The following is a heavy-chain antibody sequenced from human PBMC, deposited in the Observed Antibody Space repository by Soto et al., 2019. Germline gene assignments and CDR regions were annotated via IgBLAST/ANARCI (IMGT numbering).Heavy chain of an antibody. CDR1: GFSFRTFW. V-gene: IGHV3-7*01. CDR3: VSSNIVGRPG. D-gene: IGHD6-6*01. J-gene: IGHJ3*01. CDR2: INQDESEK. Sequence: QLVESGGGSVQPGGSLRLSCAASGFSFRTFWMAWVRQPPGKGLEWVVNINQDESEKHYMDSVKGRFTISRDNAKSSLFLQMNSLRAEDTAVYYCVSSNIVGRPGGGQGTMVTVSS.